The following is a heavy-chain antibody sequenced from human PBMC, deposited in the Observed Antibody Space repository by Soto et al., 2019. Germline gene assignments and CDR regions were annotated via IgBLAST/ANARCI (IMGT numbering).Heavy chain of an antibody. CDR3: ARERPEGARLAP. CDR2: IYYSGST. V-gene: IGHV4-30-4*01. J-gene: IGHJ5*02. CDR1: GGSISSTGYY. D-gene: IGHD6-6*01. Sequence: PSETLSLTCTVSGGSISSTGYYWSWIRQPPGKGLEWIGYIYYSGSTYYSPSLKSRVTISVDTSKNQFSLKLSSVTAADTAVYYCARERPEGARLAPWGQGTLVTVSS.